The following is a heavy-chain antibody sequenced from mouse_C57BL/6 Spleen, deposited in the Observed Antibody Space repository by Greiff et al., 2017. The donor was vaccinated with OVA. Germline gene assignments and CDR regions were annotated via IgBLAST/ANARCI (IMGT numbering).Heavy chain of an antibody. CDR3: ARHEDGKGLDWYFDV. Sequence: QVQLQQSGAELVKPGASVKLSCKASGYTFTEYTIHWVKQRSGQGLEWIGWFYPGSGSIKYNEKFKDKATLTAEKSSSTVYMVHMRLTSEDSSVSFCARHEDGKGLDWYFDVWGTGTTVTVSS. CDR2: FYPGSGSI. CDR1: GYTFTEYT. V-gene: IGHV1-62-2*01. J-gene: IGHJ1*03.